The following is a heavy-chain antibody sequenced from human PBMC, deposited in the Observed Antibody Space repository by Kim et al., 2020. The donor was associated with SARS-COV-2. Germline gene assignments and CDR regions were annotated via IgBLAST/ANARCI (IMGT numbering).Heavy chain of an antibody. V-gene: IGHV3-9*01. J-gene: IGHJ4*02. Sequence: GGSLRLSCAASGFTFDDYAMHWVRQAPGKGLEWVSGISWNSGSIGYADSVKGRFTISRDNAKNSLYLQMNSLRAEDTALYYCAKDILVGSIYDYVWGSYRYTGGFDYWGQGTLVTVSS. CDR3: AKDILVGSIYDYVWGSYRYTGGFDY. CDR2: ISWNSGSI. CDR1: GFTFDDYA. D-gene: IGHD3-16*02.